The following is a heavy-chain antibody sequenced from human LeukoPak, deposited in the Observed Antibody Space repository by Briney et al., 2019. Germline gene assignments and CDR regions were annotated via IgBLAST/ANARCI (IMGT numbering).Heavy chain of an antibody. D-gene: IGHD5-12*01. CDR2: INHSGST. CDR3: ARGRGWLRPFHFDY. Sequence: SETLSLTCAVYGGSFSGYYWSWIRQPPGKGLEWIGEINHSGSTNYSPSLKSRVTISVDTSKNQFSLKLSSVTAADTAVYYCARGRGWLRPFHFDYWGQGTLVTVSS. CDR1: GGSFSGYY. V-gene: IGHV4-34*01. J-gene: IGHJ4*02.